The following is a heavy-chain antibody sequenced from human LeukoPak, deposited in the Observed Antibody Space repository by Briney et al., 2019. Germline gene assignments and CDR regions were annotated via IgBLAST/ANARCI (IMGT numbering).Heavy chain of an antibody. J-gene: IGHJ3*02. CDR3: ARERSIVGAHDAFDI. V-gene: IGHV1-69*05. D-gene: IGHD1-26*01. CDR2: IIPIFGTA. CDR1: GGTFSSYA. Sequence: SVKVSCKASGGTFSSYAISWVRQAPGQGLEWMGGIIPIFGTANYAQKFQGRVTMTRDTSTSTVYMELSSLRSEDTAVYYCARERSIVGAHDAFDIWGQGTMVTVSS.